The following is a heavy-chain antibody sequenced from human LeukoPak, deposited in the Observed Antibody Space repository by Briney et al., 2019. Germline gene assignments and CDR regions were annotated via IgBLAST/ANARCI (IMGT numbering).Heavy chain of an antibody. D-gene: IGHD2-8*01. CDR1: EFTFSSYS. CDR2: ITNSGNSK. V-gene: IGHV3-48*01. CDR3: ARGFEENGPFDC. Sequence: GGSLRLSCAASEFTFSSYSMNWVRQAPGKGLEWVSYITNSGNSKSYADSVKGRFTISRDNSKNTLYLQMNSLRAEDTAVYYCARGFEENGPFDCWGQGTLVTVSS. J-gene: IGHJ4*02.